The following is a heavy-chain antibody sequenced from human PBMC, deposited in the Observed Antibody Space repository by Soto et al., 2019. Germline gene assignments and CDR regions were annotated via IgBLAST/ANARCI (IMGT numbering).Heavy chain of an antibody. CDR1: GGTFSSYT. Sequence: QVQLVQSGAEVKKPGSSVKVSCKASGGTFSSYTISWVRQAPGQGLEWMGRIIPILGIANYEQKFQGRVTITADKSTSTAYMELSSLRSEDTAVYYCARDAGCTNGVCHNWFDPWGQGTLVTVSS. V-gene: IGHV1-69*08. CDR2: IIPILGIA. CDR3: ARDAGCTNGVCHNWFDP. D-gene: IGHD2-8*01. J-gene: IGHJ5*02.